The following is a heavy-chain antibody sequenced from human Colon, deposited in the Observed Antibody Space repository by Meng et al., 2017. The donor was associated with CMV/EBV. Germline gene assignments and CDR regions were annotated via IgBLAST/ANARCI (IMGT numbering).Heavy chain of an antibody. J-gene: IGHJ4*02. V-gene: IGHV3-74*01. CDR1: GFTFRNYW. CDR3: ARDRVLGN. Sequence: GESLKISCVASGFTFRNYWMHWVRQSPGKGLVWVSHILNDGSGTGYADSVKGRFTISRDNAKNTLYLQMNSLRAEDTAVYYCARDRVLGNWGQGTLVTVSS. CDR2: ILNDGSGT.